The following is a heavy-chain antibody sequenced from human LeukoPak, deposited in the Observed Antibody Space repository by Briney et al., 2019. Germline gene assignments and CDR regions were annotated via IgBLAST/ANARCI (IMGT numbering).Heavy chain of an antibody. CDR1: GFSLSTSGVG. V-gene: IGHV2-5*02. J-gene: IGHJ3*02. Sequence: SGPTLVNPTQTLTLTCTFSGFSLSTSGVGVGWIRQPPGKALEWLALIYWDDDKRYSPSLKSRLTITKDTSKNQVVLTMTNMDPVDTATYYCAHSFSLVVVVKGDAFDIWGQGTMVTVSS. D-gene: IGHD3-22*01. CDR3: AHSFSLVVVVKGDAFDI. CDR2: IYWDDDK.